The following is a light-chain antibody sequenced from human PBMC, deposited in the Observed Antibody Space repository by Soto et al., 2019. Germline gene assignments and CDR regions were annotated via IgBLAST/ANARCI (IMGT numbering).Light chain of an antibody. CDR2: GAT. V-gene: IGKV3-15*01. CDR1: QSVRSN. J-gene: IGKJ2*01. Sequence: EILMTQSPATLSVSPGERATLSCRASQSVRSNLAWYQQKPGQAPRLLIFGATTRATGMPARFSGSGSGTEFTLTISSLQSEDFAVYYCQQRSNWPYTFGQGTKLEIK. CDR3: QQRSNWPYT.